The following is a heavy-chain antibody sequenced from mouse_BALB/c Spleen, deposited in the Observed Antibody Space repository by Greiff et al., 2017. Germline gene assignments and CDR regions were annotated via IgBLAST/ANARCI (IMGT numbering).Heavy chain of an antibody. CDR1: GFTFSSFG. J-gene: IGHJ4*01. Sequence: EVNLVESGGGLVKPGGSRKLSCAASGFTFSSFGMHWVRQAPEKGLEWVAYISSGSSTIYYADTVKGRFTISRDNPKNTLFLQMTSLRSEDTAMYYCARRGIYYGYDDYAMDYWGQGTSVTVSS. D-gene: IGHD2-2*01. CDR2: ISSGSSTI. V-gene: IGHV5-17*02. CDR3: ARRGIYYGYDDYAMDY.